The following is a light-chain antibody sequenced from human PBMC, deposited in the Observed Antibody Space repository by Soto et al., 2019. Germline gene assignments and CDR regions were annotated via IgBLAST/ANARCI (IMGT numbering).Light chain of an antibody. J-gene: IGKJ2*01. CDR3: LQHNSYPYT. CDR2: ETS. Sequence: DVQMTQSPSAMSASVGDRVTITCRATQDISRFVAWFQQKPGKAPERLIYETSTLQPGVPSRFSGSGSGTEFTLAIIGLQPEDVATYYCLQHNSYPYTFGQGTKLEIK. CDR1: QDISRF. V-gene: IGKV1-17*03.